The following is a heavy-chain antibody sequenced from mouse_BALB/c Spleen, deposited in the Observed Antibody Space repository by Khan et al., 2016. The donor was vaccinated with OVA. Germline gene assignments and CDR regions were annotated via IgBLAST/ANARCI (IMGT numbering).Heavy chain of an antibody. J-gene: IGHJ4*01. Sequence: VQLKQSGPGLVKPSQSLSLTCNVTGYSITSDYAWNWIRQFPGNKLEWMGYISYSGSTNYNPALKSRISITRDTSKNQFFLQLNSVTTEDTATYYCASDGSRYNYAMDYWGQGTSVTVSS. V-gene: IGHV3-2*02. CDR2: ISYSGST. CDR3: ASDGSRYNYAMDY. CDR1: GYSITSDYA. D-gene: IGHD2-3*01.